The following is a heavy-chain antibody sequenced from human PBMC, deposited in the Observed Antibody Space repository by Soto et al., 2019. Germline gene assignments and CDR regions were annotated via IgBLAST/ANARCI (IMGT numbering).Heavy chain of an antibody. V-gene: IGHV4-39*01. D-gene: IGHD3-10*01. CDR3: ARAXLQLLWFGELPHNWFDP. CDR1: GGSISSSSYY. Sequence: SETLSLTCTVSGGSISSSSYYWGWIRQPPGKGLEWIGSIYYSGSTYYNPSLKSRVTISVDTSKNQFSLKLSSVTAADTAVYYCARAXLQLLWFGELPHNWFDPWGQGTLVTVSS. J-gene: IGHJ5*02. CDR2: IYYSGST.